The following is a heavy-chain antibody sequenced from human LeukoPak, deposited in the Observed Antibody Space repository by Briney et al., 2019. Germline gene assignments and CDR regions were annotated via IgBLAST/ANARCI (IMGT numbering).Heavy chain of an antibody. CDR2: INHSGST. D-gene: IGHD6-19*01. CDR1: GGSFSGYY. J-gene: IGHJ6*03. Sequence: SETLSLTCAVYGGSFSGYYWSWIRQPPGKGLEWIGEINHSGSTNYNPSLKSRVTISVDTSKNQFSLKLSSVTAADTAVYYCARTVAGPRGDYYYYYMDVWGKGTTVTASS. CDR3: ARTVAGPRGDYYYYYMDV. V-gene: IGHV4-34*01.